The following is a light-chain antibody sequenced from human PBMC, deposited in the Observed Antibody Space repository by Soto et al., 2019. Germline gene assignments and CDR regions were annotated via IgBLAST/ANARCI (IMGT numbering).Light chain of an antibody. CDR1: QSVSSN. Sequence: EILLTQSPATLSVSPGERATLSCRASQSVSSNLAWYQQKPGQAPRLLIYGASTRATGIPARFSGSGSGTEFTLTLSSLQSEDFAVYYCQQYKNWPPEYTFGQGTKLEIK. J-gene: IGKJ2*01. CDR2: GAS. CDR3: QQYKNWPPEYT. V-gene: IGKV3-15*01.